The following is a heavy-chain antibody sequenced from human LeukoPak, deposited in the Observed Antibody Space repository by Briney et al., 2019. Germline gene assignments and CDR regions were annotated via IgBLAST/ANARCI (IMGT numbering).Heavy chain of an antibody. Sequence: GGSLRLSCAASGFTFSSYSIIWVRQAPAQGLELVTTINSSSSYIYYALSVKGRFTISRANTKYSLYLQTNNLTAEDTAVYDCARETTVTSGWFDPWGQGTLVTVSS. CDR3: ARETTVTSGWFDP. V-gene: IGHV3-21*01. CDR2: INSSSSYI. J-gene: IGHJ5*02. CDR1: GFTFSSYS. D-gene: IGHD4-17*01.